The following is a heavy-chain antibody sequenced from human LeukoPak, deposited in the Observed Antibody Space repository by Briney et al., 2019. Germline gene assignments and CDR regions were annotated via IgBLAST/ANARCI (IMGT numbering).Heavy chain of an antibody. D-gene: IGHD3-10*01. CDR3: ARIGGELRLLDY. V-gene: IGHV4-34*01. Sequence: SETLSLTCAVYGGSFSGYYWSWIRQPPGKGLEWIGEINHSGSTHYNPSLKSRVTISVDTSKNQFSLKLSSVTAADTAVYYCARIGGELRLLDYWGQGTLVTVSS. J-gene: IGHJ4*02. CDR1: GGSFSGYY. CDR2: INHSGST.